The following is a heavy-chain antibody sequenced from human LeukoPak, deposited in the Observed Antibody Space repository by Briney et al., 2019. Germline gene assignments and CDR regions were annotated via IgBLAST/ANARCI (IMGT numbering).Heavy chain of an antibody. Sequence: PGGSLRLSCAGSEFTFSTYAMNWVRQAPGKGLEWVSTISGSGAGTYYADSVKGRFTISRDNSENTLYLQMNSLRAEDTAVYYCARGEAADRPIDYWGQGTLVTVSS. V-gene: IGHV3-23*01. D-gene: IGHD6-13*01. CDR1: EFTFSTYA. J-gene: IGHJ4*02. CDR2: ISGSGAGT. CDR3: ARGEAADRPIDY.